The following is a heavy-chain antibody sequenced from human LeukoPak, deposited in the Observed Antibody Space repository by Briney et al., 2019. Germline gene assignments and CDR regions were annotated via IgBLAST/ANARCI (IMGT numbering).Heavy chain of an antibody. V-gene: IGHV4-4*07. Sequence: SETLSLTCTVSGGSISSYYWSWIRQPAGKGLEWIGRIYTSGSTNYNPSLKSRVTMSVDTSKNQFSLRLSSVNAADTAVYFCAREGTSGGLNWLDPWGRGTLVTVSS. D-gene: IGHD3-10*01. CDR2: IYTSGST. CDR3: AREGTSGGLNWLDP. J-gene: IGHJ5*02. CDR1: GGSISSYY.